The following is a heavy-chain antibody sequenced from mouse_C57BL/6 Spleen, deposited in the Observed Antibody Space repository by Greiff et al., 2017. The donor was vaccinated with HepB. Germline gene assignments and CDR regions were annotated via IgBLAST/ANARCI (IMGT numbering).Heavy chain of an antibody. CDR3: ARHDYYGSRGYYFDY. D-gene: IGHD1-1*01. V-gene: IGHV1-18*01. CDR2: INPNNGGT. CDR1: GYTFTDYN. Sequence: EVQLQQSGPELVKPGASVKIPCKASGYTFTDYNMDWVKQSHGKSLEWIGDINPNNGGTIYNQKFKGKATLTVDKSSSTAYMELRSLTSEDTAVYYCARHDYYGSRGYYFDYWGQGTTLTVSS. J-gene: IGHJ2*01.